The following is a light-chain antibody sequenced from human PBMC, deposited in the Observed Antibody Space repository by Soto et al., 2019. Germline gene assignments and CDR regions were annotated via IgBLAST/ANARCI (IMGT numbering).Light chain of an antibody. CDR3: CPYANSGSFV. CDR2: EGS. V-gene: IGLV2-23*01. CDR1: NSDIGSRNL. Sequence: QSALTQPASVSGSPGQSITISCTGTNSDIGSRNLVSWYQQHPGIAPKLIIYEGSRRPSGISHPFSGSRSGNTASRTISGLRAEDELDNYCCPYANSGSFVFGTGTK. J-gene: IGLJ1*01.